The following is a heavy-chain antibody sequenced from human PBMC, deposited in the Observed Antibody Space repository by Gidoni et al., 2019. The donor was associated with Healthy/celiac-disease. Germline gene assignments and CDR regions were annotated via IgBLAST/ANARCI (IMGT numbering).Heavy chain of an antibody. Sequence: EVQLVESGGGLVQPGGSLSLSCAAAGFAVSSNDLSWVRQAPGKGLEWVSVIYSGGSTYYADSVKGRFTISRDNSKNTLYLQMNSLRAEDTAVYYCARSFYDSSGYYPLGFDYWGQGTLVTVSS. CDR3: ARSFYDSSGYYPLGFDY. CDR2: IYSGGST. J-gene: IGHJ4*02. V-gene: IGHV3-66*01. D-gene: IGHD3-22*01. CDR1: GFAVSSND.